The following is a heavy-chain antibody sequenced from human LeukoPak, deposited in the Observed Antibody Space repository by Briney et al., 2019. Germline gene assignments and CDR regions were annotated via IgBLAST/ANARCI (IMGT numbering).Heavy chain of an antibody. Sequence: SETLSLTCAVSGYSISSGRYWGWIRQPPGKGLEWIGSNYHSGSTYYNPSLKSRVTISVDTSKNQFSLNLRSVTAADTAVYYCARSLSTAGIDYWGQGTLVTVSS. D-gene: IGHD2-2*01. V-gene: IGHV4-38-2*01. J-gene: IGHJ4*02. CDR3: ARSLSTAGIDY. CDR2: NYHSGST. CDR1: GYSISSGRY.